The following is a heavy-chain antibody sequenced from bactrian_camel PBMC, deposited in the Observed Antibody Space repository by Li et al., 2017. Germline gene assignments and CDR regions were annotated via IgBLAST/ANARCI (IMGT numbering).Heavy chain of an antibody. CDR1: EYTSRSNR. J-gene: IGHJ6*01. Sequence: HVQLVESGGGSVQAGGSLRLSCAVSEYTSRSNRIAWFRQALGKEREWVATIYRVSGATDYVGSVKGRFTLSPDNAKSTLYLQMDSLKSEDTGVYYCAAQGRATGCGRYSWGRVADYSSWGQGTQVTVS. CDR2: IYRVSGAT. D-gene: IGHD4*01. CDR3: AAQGRATGCGRYSWGRVADYSS. V-gene: IGHV3S54*01.